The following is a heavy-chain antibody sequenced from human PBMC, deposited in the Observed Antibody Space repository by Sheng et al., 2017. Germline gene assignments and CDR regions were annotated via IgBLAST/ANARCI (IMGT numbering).Heavy chain of an antibody. D-gene: IGHD1-26*01. CDR3: ATDHVGKPV. J-gene: IGHJ6*02. CDR2: IYQSGST. V-gene: IGHV4-30-2*01. CDR1: GGSITRGGYS. Sequence: QLQLQESGSGLVKPSQTLSLTCAVSGGSITRGGYSWNWIRQPPGKGLEWVGYIYQSGSTYYNPSLKSRVTISLDRSKNQFSLKLSSVTAADTAVYYCATDHVGKPVWGQGITVTVSS.